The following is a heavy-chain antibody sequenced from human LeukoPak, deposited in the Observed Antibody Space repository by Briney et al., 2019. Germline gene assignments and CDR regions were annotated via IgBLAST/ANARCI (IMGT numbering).Heavy chain of an antibody. CDR3: ARGGSGNYYTLFDY. D-gene: IGHD3-10*01. CDR1: GFSFSSYS. J-gene: IGHJ4*02. V-gene: IGHV3-21*01. CDR2: ISSSSNYI. Sequence: GGSLRLSCAASGFSFSSYSMKWVRQAPGKGLEWVSSISSSSNYIYYADSVKGRFTISRDNAKNSLHLQMNSLRAEDTAVYYCARGGSGNYYTLFDYWGQGTLVTVSS.